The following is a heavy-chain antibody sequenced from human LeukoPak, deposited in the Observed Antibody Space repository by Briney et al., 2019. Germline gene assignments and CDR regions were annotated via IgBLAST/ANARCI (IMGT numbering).Heavy chain of an antibody. D-gene: IGHD2-2*01. J-gene: IGHJ4*02. V-gene: IGHV3-23*01. CDR1: GFTFSSYA. CDR3: AKEGIGYCSSTNCKRPGTGTFDY. Sequence: AGGSLRLSCAASGFTFSSYAMSWVRQAPGKGLEWVSAISGSGGSTYYADSVKGRFTISRDNSKNTLYLQMNSLRAEDTAVYYCAKEGIGYCSSTNCKRPGTGTFDYWGQGTLVTVSS. CDR2: ISGSGGST.